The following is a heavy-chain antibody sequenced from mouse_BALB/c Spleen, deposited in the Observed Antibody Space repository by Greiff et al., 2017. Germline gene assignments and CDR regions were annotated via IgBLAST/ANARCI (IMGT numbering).Heavy chain of an antibody. J-gene: IGHJ2*01. D-gene: IGHD1-1*01. CDR2: INSNGGST. CDR3: ARGPPITTVVAPFDY. CDR1: GFTFSSYG. Sequence: EVQLVESGGGLVQPGGSLKLSCAASGFTFSSYGMSWVRQTPDKRLELVATINSNGGSTYYPDSVKGRFTISRDNAKNTLYLQMSSLKSEDTAMYYCARGPPITTVVAPFDYWGQGTTLTVSS. V-gene: IGHV5-6-3*01.